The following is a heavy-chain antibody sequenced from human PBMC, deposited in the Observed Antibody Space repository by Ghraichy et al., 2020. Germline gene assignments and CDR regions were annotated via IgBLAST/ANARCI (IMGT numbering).Heavy chain of an antibody. J-gene: IGHJ3*02. CDR1: GGSIGTLY. Sequence: SETLSLTCSVSGGSIGTLYWSWIRQPPGKPLEWIGHVYYSGSTNYNPSLKSRVTISVDTSRNEFSLRVNSVTGADTAIYYCATNSSSSVGFDIWGQGTKVNISS. V-gene: IGHV4-59*11. D-gene: IGHD6-6*01. CDR2: VYYSGST. CDR3: ATNSSSSVGFDI.